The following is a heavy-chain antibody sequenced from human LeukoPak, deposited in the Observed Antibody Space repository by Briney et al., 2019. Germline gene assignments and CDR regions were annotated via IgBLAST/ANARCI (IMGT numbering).Heavy chain of an antibody. CDR2: ISAYNGKT. CDR1: GYSFTSYG. V-gene: IGHV1-18*04. CDR3: ARDSGDIGDSGFFDY. Sequence: ASVKVSCKASGYSFTSYGFSWVRQAPGQGLEWMGWISAYNGKTNYARNLQGRVTMTRDTSTITAHMELRSLRSDDTAVYYCARDSGDIGDSGFFDYWGQGTLVTVSS. J-gene: IGHJ4*02. D-gene: IGHD4-17*01.